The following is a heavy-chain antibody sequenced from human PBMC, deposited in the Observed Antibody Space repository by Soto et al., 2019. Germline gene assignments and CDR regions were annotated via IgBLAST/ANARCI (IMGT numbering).Heavy chain of an antibody. CDR2: ISGDGSNA. Sequence: EVQLVESGGGLVQPGGSLRLSCAASGFTFSSFWMHWVRQGPGKGLVWVSRISGDGSNAVYADSVKGRFTVSRDNAKNTLDLQMKSLRTDDTALYYCVTNRGTFLRAGVDYWGPGILVTVSS. CDR3: VTNRGTFLRAGVDY. J-gene: IGHJ4*02. V-gene: IGHV3-74*01. D-gene: IGHD3-3*01. CDR1: GFTFSSFW.